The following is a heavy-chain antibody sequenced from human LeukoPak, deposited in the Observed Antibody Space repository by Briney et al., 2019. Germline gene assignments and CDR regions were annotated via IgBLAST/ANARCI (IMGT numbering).Heavy chain of an antibody. Sequence: SQTLSLTCAISGDSVSINSAAWNWIRQSPSRGLEWLGGTYYRSKWYNDYAVSVKSRITINPDTSKNQFSLQLNSVTPEDTAVYYCAREKPRIAAAGGRNWFDPWGQGTLVTVSS. V-gene: IGHV6-1*01. CDR3: AREKPRIAAAGGRNWFDP. D-gene: IGHD6-13*01. CDR1: GDSVSINSAA. CDR2: TYYRSKWYN. J-gene: IGHJ5*02.